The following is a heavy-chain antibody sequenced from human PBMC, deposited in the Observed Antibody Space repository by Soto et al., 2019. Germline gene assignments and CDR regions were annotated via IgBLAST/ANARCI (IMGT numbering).Heavy chain of an antibody. CDR1: GYTFTSYA. CDR2: INAGIGNT. J-gene: IGHJ6*02. D-gene: IGHD3-3*01. V-gene: IGHV1-3*01. CDR3: ARDRSFTIFGVANYGMDV. Sequence: QVQLVQSGAEVKKPGASVKVSCKASGYTFTSYAMHWVRQAPGQRLEWMGWINAGIGNTKYSQKFQGRVTITRDTSASTAYMELSSLRSEDTAVYYCARDRSFTIFGVANYGMDVWGQGTTVTVSS.